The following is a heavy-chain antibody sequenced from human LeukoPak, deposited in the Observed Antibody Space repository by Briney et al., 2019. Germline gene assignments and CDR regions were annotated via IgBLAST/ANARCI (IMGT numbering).Heavy chain of an antibody. J-gene: IGHJ4*02. Sequence: SGGSLRLSCAASGFTFSTYAMSWVRQAPGKGLEWVSCITGSGDSTYYADSVKGRFTISRDNSKNTLYLQMNSLRAEDTAVYYCAKVQFPYSSSWHFDYWGQGTLVTVSS. V-gene: IGHV3-23*01. CDR3: AKVQFPYSSSWHFDY. D-gene: IGHD6-13*01. CDR2: ITGSGDST. CDR1: GFTFSTYA.